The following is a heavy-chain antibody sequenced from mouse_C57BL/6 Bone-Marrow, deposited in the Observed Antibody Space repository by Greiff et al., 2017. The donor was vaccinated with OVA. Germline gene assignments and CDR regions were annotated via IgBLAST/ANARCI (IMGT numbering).Heavy chain of an antibody. Sequence: VQLQQSGPGLVKPSQSLSLTCSVTGYSITSGYYWNWIRQFPGNKLEWMGYISYDGSNNYNPSLKNRISITRDTSKNQFFLKLNSVTTEDTATYYCARVPYYYGTSFAYWGQGTLVTVSA. J-gene: IGHJ3*01. D-gene: IGHD1-1*01. CDR3: ARVPYYYGTSFAY. V-gene: IGHV3-6*01. CDR2: ISYDGSN. CDR1: GYSITSGYY.